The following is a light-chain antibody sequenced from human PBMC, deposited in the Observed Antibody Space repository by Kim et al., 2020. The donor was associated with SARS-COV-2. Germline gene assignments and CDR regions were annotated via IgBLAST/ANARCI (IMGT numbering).Light chain of an antibody. CDR2: KAS. J-gene: IGKJ5*01. CDR1: QSLSNS. Sequence: ASVGDRVTITCRATQSLSNSLAWYQQKPGEAPKLLIYKASTAVTGVSSRFSGTGSGTEFTLTINNLQPDDFATYHCQQYESYPLTLGQGTRLEIK. V-gene: IGKV1-5*03. CDR3: QQYESYPLT.